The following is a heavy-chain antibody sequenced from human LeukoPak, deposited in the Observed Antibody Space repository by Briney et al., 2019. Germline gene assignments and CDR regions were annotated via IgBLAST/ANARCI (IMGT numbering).Heavy chain of an antibody. V-gene: IGHV3-53*01. Sequence: GGSLRLSCAASGFTVSSNYMSWVRQAPGKGLEWVSVIYSGGSTYYADSVKGRFTISRDNSKNTLYLQMNSLRAEDTAVYYCARAREGAYYDILTGQYYFDYWGQGTLVTVSS. J-gene: IGHJ4*02. D-gene: IGHD3-9*01. CDR1: GFTVSSNY. CDR3: ARAREGAYYDILTGQYYFDY. CDR2: IYSGGST.